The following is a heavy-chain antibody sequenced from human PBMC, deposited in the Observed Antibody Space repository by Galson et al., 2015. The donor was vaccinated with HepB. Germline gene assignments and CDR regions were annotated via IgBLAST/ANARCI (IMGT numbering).Heavy chain of an antibody. D-gene: IGHD5-24*01. CDR2: ISSSSFYT. CDR3: ARDHGEVATHTSPPDY. V-gene: IGHV3-11*06. Sequence: SLRLSCAASGFTFSDYYMTWIRQAPGKGLEWVSYISSSSFYTNYADSVKGRFTISRDNAKNSLYLQMNSLRDEDTAVYYCARDHGEVATHTSPPDYWGQGTLVTVSS. J-gene: IGHJ4*02. CDR1: GFTFSDYY.